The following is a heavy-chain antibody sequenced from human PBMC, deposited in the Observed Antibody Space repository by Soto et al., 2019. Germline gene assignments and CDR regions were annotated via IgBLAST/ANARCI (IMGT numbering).Heavy chain of an antibody. CDR2: ISSSSSYI. Sequence: GGSLRLSCAASGFTFSSYSMNWVRQAPGKGLEWVSSISSSSSYIYYADSVKGRFTISRDNAKNSLYLQMNSLRAEDTAVYYCARDDSSSTRCYRMDVWGQGTTVTVSS. CDR3: ARDDSSSTRCYRMDV. CDR1: GFTFSSYS. V-gene: IGHV3-21*01. D-gene: IGHD2-2*02. J-gene: IGHJ6*02.